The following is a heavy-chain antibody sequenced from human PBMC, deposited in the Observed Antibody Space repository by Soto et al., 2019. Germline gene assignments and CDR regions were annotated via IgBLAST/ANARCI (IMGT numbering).Heavy chain of an antibody. J-gene: IGHJ3*01. CDR1: GLTVSGKKY. Sequence: DVHLVESGGGLIQPGESLGLSCAAFGLTVSGKKYVAWVRQAPGKGLEWVSALYDVDGSFYADSVKGRFTTSSDSSKTTVYLQMNGLRPDDTAVYYCASWHEREHAYDVWGQGTTVTVSS. V-gene: IGHV3-53*01. D-gene: IGHD1-1*01. CDR2: LYDVDGS. CDR3: ASWHEREHAYDV.